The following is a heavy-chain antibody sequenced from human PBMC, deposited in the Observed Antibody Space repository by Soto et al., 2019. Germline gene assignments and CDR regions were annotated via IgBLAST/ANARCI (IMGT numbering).Heavy chain of an antibody. Sequence: GGSLRLSCAASGFTFSSYGMHWVRQAPGKGLEWVAVIWYDGSNKYYADSVKGRFTISRDNSKNTLYLQMNSLRAEDTAVYYCARDNTNCTNGVCYNYFDYWGQGTLVTVSS. CDR3: ARDNTNCTNGVCYNYFDY. CDR2: IWYDGSNK. D-gene: IGHD2-8*01. J-gene: IGHJ4*02. CDR1: GFTFSSYG. V-gene: IGHV3-33*01.